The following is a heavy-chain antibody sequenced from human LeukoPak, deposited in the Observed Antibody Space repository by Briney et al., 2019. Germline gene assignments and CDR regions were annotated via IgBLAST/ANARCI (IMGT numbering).Heavy chain of an antibody. Sequence: PGGSLRLSCAASGFTFSSYAMHWVRQAPGKGLEWVAVISYDGSNKYYADSVKGRFTISRDNSKNTLYLQMSSLRAGDTAVYYCAKIIVVLPSTISNPYYFDYWGQGTLVTVSS. CDR3: AKIIVVLPSTISNPYYFDY. CDR1: GFTFSSYA. D-gene: IGHD2-2*02. V-gene: IGHV3-30-3*01. J-gene: IGHJ4*02. CDR2: ISYDGSNK.